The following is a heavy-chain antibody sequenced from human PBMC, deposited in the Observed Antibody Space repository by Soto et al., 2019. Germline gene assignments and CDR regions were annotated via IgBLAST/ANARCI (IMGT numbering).Heavy chain of an antibody. CDR1: GDSISNNKW. CDR3: ARGRDGGGAS. V-gene: IGHV4-4*02. Sequence: SETLSLTCSVSGDSISNNKWWSWVRQPPGKGLEWIGEMHHSGSIHYNASLKSRATISADTSKNQFYLKLSSAMPADTAVYYCARGRDGGGASWGQGTLVTVSS. D-gene: IGHD4-17*01. CDR2: MHHSGSI. J-gene: IGHJ5*02.